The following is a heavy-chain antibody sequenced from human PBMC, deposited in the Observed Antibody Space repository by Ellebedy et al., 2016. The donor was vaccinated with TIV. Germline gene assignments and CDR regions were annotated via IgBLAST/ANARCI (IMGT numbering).Heavy chain of an antibody. Sequence: ASVKVSXKASGYTFSSYGISWVRQAPGQGLEWMGWISAYNGNTNYAQKLQGRVTMTTDTSTSTAYMELRSLRSDDTAVYYCASPYSSSWTDQYYYYYYGMDVWGQGTTVTVSS. CDR1: GYTFSSYG. V-gene: IGHV1-18*04. D-gene: IGHD6-13*01. CDR3: ASPYSSSWTDQYYYYYYGMDV. J-gene: IGHJ6*02. CDR2: ISAYNGNT.